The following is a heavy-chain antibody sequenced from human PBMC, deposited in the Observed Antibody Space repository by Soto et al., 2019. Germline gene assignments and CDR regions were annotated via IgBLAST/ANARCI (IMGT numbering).Heavy chain of an antibody. CDR2: ISGSGGST. CDR3: AKDHRRYGDYLNVGMDV. D-gene: IGHD4-17*01. J-gene: IGHJ6*02. CDR1: GFTFSSYA. V-gene: IGHV3-23*01. Sequence: PGGSLRLSCAASGFTFSSYAMSWVRQAPGKGLEWVSAISGSGGSTYYADSVKGRFTISRDNSKNTLYLQMNSLRAEDTAVYYCAKDHRRYGDYLNVGMDVWGQGTTVTVSS.